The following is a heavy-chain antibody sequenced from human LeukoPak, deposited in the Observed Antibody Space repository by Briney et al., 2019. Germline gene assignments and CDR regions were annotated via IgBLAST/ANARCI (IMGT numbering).Heavy chain of an antibody. CDR1: GFTFSSYW. D-gene: IGHD1-26*01. Sequence: GGSLRLSCAASGFTFSSYWMHWVRQAPGKGLVWVSRINSDGSSTSYADSVKGRFTISRDNAKNTLYLQTNSLRAEDTAVYYCARKWELRPFDYWGQGTLVTVSS. CDR3: ARKWELRPFDY. CDR2: INSDGSST. J-gene: IGHJ4*02. V-gene: IGHV3-74*01.